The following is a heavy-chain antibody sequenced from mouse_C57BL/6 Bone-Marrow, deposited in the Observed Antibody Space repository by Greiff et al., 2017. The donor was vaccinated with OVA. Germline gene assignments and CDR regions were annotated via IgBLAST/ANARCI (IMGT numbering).Heavy chain of an antibody. CDR3: TAEGSSLSWFAY. CDR2: IDPEDGDT. Sequence: VQLQQSGAELVRPGASVKLSCTASGFNITDYYMHWVKQRPEQGLEWIGRIDPEDGDTEYAPKFPGKATMTADTSSNTAYLQLSSLTSEDTGVYFCTAEGSSLSWFAYWGQGTLVTVSA. J-gene: IGHJ3*01. CDR1: GFNITDYY. V-gene: IGHV14-1*01. D-gene: IGHD1-1*01.